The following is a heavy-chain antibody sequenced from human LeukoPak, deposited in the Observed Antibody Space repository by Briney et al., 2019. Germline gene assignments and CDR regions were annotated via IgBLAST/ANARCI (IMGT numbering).Heavy chain of an antibody. J-gene: IGHJ3*02. D-gene: IGHD2-2*01. Sequence: SSETLSLTCTVSGGSISSSSYYWGWIRQPPGKGLEWIGSIYYSGSTYYNPSLKSRVTISVDTSKNQFSLKLSSVTAADTAVYYCAIGYCSSTSCYSPTEDAFDIWGQGTMVTVSS. CDR3: AIGYCSSTSCYSPTEDAFDI. V-gene: IGHV4-39*01. CDR2: IYYSGST. CDR1: GGSISSSSYY.